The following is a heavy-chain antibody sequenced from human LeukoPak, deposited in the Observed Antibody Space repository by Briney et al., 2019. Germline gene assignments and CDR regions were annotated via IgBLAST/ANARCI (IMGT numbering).Heavy chain of an antibody. J-gene: IGHJ4*02. D-gene: IGHD1-26*01. CDR3: SRESGPFSPFGF. Sequence: TSETLSLTCGVSGGSISGTNWWSRVRQPQGQGLEWIGEISLRGLTNYNPSLRSRLTMSLDESKNQVSLNLTSVTAADTAVYYCSRESGPFSPFGFWGQGTLVSVHS. V-gene: IGHV4-4*02. CDR1: GGSISGTNW. CDR2: ISLRGLT.